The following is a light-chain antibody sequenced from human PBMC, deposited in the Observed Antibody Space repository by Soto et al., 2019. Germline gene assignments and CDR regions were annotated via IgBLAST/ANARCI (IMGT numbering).Light chain of an antibody. CDR2: AAS. CDR1: QSISSTY. V-gene: IGKV3-20*01. CDR3: KQYFGSLNI. J-gene: IGKJ2*01. Sequence: SVLTQSPGTLSLSPGEGATLSCRTSQSISSTYLAWYQQRPGQAPRLLIYAASSRATGIPDRFSGSGSGTVFSPPLSRVELKVFAVNYCKQYFGSLNIFAQGTK.